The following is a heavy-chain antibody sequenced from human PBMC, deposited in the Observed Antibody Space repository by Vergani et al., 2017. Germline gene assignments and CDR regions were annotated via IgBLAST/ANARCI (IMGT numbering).Heavy chain of an antibody. J-gene: IGHJ4*02. CDR3: ARDSFSSGSLYYFDY. V-gene: IGHV3-48*03. D-gene: IGHD3-22*01. CDR1: GFTFSSYE. Sequence: EVQLVESGGGWVQPGGSLRLSCAASGFTFSSYEMNWVRQAPGKGLEWVSYISSSGSTIYYADSVKGRFTISRDNAKNSLYLQMNSLRAEDTAVYYCARDSFSSGSLYYFDYWGQGTLVTVSS. CDR2: ISSSGSTI.